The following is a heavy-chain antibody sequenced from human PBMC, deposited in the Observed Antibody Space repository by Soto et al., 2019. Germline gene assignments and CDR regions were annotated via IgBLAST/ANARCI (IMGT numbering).Heavy chain of an antibody. D-gene: IGHD1-1*01. J-gene: IGHJ4*02. CDR3: ARSGGTYYFEH. CDR2: FVPMFSSS. Sequence: QVQLVQSGAEVRKPGSSVNVSCKASGTTFSTHGIHWVRQAPGQGLEWMGGFVPMFSSSNYAQKFQGRLTIVADESTHSAYMELSSMRADDSAIYYCARSGGTYYFEHWGQGTLVTVSS. V-gene: IGHV1-69*01. CDR1: GTTFSTHG.